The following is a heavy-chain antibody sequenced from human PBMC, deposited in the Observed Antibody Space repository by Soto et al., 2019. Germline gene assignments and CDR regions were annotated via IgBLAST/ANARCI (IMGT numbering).Heavy chain of an antibody. CDR3: ARDSPSGDLGAY. CDR1: GFTFSSYA. V-gene: IGHV3-23*01. Sequence: PGGFLRLSCAASGFTFSSYAMSWVRQAPGKGLEWVSAISGSGGSTYYADSVKGRFTISRDNSKNTLYLQMNSLRAEDTAVYYCARDSPSGDLGAYWGQGTLVTVSS. CDR2: ISGSGGST. J-gene: IGHJ4*02.